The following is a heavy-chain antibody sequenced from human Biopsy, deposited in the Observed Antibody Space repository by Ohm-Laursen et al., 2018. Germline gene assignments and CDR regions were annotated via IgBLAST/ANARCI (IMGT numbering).Heavy chain of an antibody. CDR2: ISGSGTTI. D-gene: IGHD3-10*01. Sequence: SLRLSCAATGFTFSDYYMSWIRQAPGKGLEWLSYISGSGTTIFYADSVKGRFTVSRDNAKNSLYLQMNSLTVGDTAVYYCARDGAGSYHDYWGQGTLVTVSS. CDR3: ARDGAGSYHDY. V-gene: IGHV3-11*01. CDR1: GFTFSDYY. J-gene: IGHJ4*02.